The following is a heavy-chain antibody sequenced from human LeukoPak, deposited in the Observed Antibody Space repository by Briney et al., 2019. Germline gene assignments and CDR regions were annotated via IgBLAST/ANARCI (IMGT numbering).Heavy chain of an antibody. CDR3: AKMASGSYYFDY. CDR2: ISYDGSNK. J-gene: IGHJ4*02. CDR1: GFTFSSYG. Sequence: GRSLRHSCAASGFTFSSYGMHWVRQAPGKGLEWVAVISYDGSNKYYADSVKGRFTISRDNSKNTLYLQMNSLRAEDTAVYYCAKMASGSYYFDYWGQGTLVTVSS. V-gene: IGHV3-30*18. D-gene: IGHD1-26*01.